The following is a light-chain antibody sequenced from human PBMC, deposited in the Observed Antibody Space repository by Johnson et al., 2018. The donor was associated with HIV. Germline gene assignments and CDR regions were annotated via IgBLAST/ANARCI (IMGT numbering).Light chain of an antibody. CDR1: SSNIGNNY. V-gene: IGLV1-51*02. CDR2: ENN. Sequence: QSVLTQPPSVSAAPGQKVTISCSGSSSNIGNNYVSWYQQVPGTAPKLLIYENNKRPSEIPDRFSGSKSGTSATLGITGPQTGDEADYYCVTWDNSLSAYVFGTGTTVTVL. J-gene: IGLJ1*01. CDR3: VTWDNSLSAYV.